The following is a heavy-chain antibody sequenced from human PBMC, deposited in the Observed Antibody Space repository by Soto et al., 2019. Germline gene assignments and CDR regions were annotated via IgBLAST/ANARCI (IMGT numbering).Heavy chain of an antibody. CDR3: ARDHVPGSSGNLGYYYYYGMDA. D-gene: IGHD6-13*01. Sequence: GGSLRLSCAASGFTFSSYWMHWVRQAPGKGLVWVSRINSDGSSTSYADSAKGRFTISRDNAKNTLYLQMNSLRAEDTAVYYYARDHVPGSSGNLGYYYYYGMDARGKRTRVTV. J-gene: IGHJ6*04. CDR1: GFTFSSYW. CDR2: INSDGSST. V-gene: IGHV3-74*01.